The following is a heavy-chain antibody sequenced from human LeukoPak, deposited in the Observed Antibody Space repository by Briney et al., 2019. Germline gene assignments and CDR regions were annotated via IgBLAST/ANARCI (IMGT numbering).Heavy chain of an antibody. CDR2: IYYTGST. J-gene: IGHJ6*03. CDR3: ARVKQWPVSGYYYMDV. V-gene: IGHV4-39*07. Sequence: SETLSLTCTISGGSISSSRYYWGWIRQPPGKGLEWIGSIYYTGSTNYNPSLKSRVTISVDTSKNQFSLKVTSVTAADTAVYYCARVKQWPVSGYYYMDVWGKGTTVIVSS. D-gene: IGHD6-19*01. CDR1: GGSISSSRYY.